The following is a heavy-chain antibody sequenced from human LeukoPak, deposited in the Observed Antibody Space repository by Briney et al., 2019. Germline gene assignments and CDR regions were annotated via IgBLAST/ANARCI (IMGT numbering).Heavy chain of an antibody. V-gene: IGHV6-1*01. CDR3: ARGGTMVRGVSNFDY. Sequence: SQTLSLTCVISGDSVSSNSAAWNWIRQSPSRGLQWLGRTYYRSKWYNDYAVSVRSRITINPDTSKNQFSLKLSSVTAADTAVYYCARGGTMVRGVSNFDYWGQGTLVTVSS. CDR2: TYYRSKWYN. J-gene: IGHJ4*02. D-gene: IGHD3-10*01. CDR1: GDSVSSNSAA.